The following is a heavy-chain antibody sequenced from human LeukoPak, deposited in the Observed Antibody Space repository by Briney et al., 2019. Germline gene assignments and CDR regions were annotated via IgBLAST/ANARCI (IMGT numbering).Heavy chain of an antibody. V-gene: IGHV3-23*01. CDR2: IRGSDGST. CDR3: AKDVYGDYGGLDY. CDR1: GFPFSTYA. D-gene: IGHD4-17*01. J-gene: IGHJ4*02. Sequence: GGSLRLSCAASGFPFSTYAMSWVCQAPGKGLGWVSSIRGSDGSTYYADSVKGRFAISRVNSKNTLYLQMNSLIAEETAVYYCAKDVYGDYGGLDYWRQGTLVTVSS.